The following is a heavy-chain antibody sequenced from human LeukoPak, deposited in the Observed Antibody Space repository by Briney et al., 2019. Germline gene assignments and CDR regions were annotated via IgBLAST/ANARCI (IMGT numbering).Heavy chain of an antibody. J-gene: IGHJ4*02. Sequence: AGGSLRLSCAASGFSFSSYGMNWVRQAPGKGLEWVSAISGSGGSTNYADSVKGRFTISRDKFKNTLYLQMNSLRAEDTAVYYCAKSLEGYCSSTSCYIPLAYWGQGTLVTVSS. V-gene: IGHV3-23*01. CDR2: ISGSGGST. CDR3: AKSLEGYCSSTSCYIPLAY. CDR1: GFSFSSYG. D-gene: IGHD2-2*02.